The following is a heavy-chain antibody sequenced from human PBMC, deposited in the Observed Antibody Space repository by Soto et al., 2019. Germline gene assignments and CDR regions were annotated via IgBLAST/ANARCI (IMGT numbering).Heavy chain of an antibody. D-gene: IGHD6-13*01. Sequence: SETLSLTCTVSGGSISSSSYYWGWIRQPPGKGLEWIGSIYYSGSTYYNPSLKSRVTISVDTSKNQFSLKLSSVTAADPAVYNCARNQRAKGYSSSWYWFDPWGQGTLVTVSS. CDR3: ARNQRAKGYSSSWYWFDP. V-gene: IGHV4-39*07. J-gene: IGHJ5*02. CDR2: IYYSGST. CDR1: GGSISSSSYY.